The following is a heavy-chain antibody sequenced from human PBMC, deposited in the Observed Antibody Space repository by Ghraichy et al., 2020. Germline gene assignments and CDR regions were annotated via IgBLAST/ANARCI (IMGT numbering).Heavy chain of an antibody. CDR1: GFTFSGYS. D-gene: IGHD4-23*01. V-gene: IGHV3-48*02. CDR3: ARGSRVVRFFYYDGMDV. CDR2: ITSSSRSI. J-gene: IGHJ6*02. Sequence: GGSLRLSCVGSGFTFSGYSMNWVRQSPGKGLEWVGYITSSSRSIFYADSVKGRFTISRDNAQNSLYLQMNSLRDEDTAVYYCARGSRVVRFFYYDGMDVWGQGTTVTVSS.